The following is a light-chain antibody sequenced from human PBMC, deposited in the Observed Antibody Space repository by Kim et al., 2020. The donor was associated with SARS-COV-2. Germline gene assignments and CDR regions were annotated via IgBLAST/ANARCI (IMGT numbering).Light chain of an antibody. J-gene: IGKJ5*01. CDR2: DAS. Sequence: SLSPGEMATPSCRASQSVSSYLAWYQQKPGQAPRLLIYDASIRATGIPARFSGSGSGTHFTLTISSLESEDFAVYYCQQRSDWPSFGQGTRLEIK. V-gene: IGKV3-11*01. CDR3: QQRSDWPS. CDR1: QSVSSY.